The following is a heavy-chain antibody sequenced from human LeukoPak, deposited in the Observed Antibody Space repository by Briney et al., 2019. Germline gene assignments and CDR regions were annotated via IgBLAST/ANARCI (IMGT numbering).Heavy chain of an antibody. CDR1: GGSISSYY. CDR3: ARDLGHDHTDAFDI. J-gene: IGHJ3*02. D-gene: IGHD1-1*01. CDR2: IYYSGST. Sequence: SETLSLTCTVSGGSISSYYWSWIRQPPGKGLEWIGYIYYSGSTNYNPSLKSRVTISVDTSKNQFSLKLSSVTAADTAVYYCARDLGHDHTDAFDIWGQGTMVIVSS. V-gene: IGHV4-59*12.